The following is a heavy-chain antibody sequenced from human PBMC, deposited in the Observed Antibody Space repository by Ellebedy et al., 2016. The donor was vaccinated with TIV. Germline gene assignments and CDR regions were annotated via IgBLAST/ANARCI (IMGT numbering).Heavy chain of an antibody. CDR3: ARDPEGAYYYGSGKFDY. V-gene: IGHV1-3*01. J-gene: IGHJ4*02. CDR1: RYTFTSHT. D-gene: IGHD3-10*01. CDR2: INAGNGNT. Sequence: ASVKVSXKASRYTFTSHTMDWVRQAPGQRLEWLGWINAGNGNTKYSQKFQGRVTITRDTSASTVYMEMSSLRSEDTAVFYCARDPEGAYYYGSGKFDYWGQGTLVTVSS.